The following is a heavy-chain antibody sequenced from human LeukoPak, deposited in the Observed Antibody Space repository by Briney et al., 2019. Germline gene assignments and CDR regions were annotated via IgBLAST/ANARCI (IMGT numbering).Heavy chain of an antibody. Sequence: SVKVSCKASGGTFSSYAISWVRQAPGQGLGWMGGIIPIFGTANYAQKFQGRVTITADESTSTAYMELTSLRAEDTALYYCATFVPYSDNSDFYIHAFHIWGRGTMVTVSS. CDR3: ATFVPYSDNSDFYIHAFHI. CDR2: IIPIFGTA. D-gene: IGHD3-22*01. CDR1: GGTFSSYA. J-gene: IGHJ3*02. V-gene: IGHV1-69*13.